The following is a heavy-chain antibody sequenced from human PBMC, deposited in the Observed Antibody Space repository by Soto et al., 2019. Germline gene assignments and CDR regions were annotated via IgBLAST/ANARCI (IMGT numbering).Heavy chain of an antibody. CDR3: TREGAVRGLAY. CDR1: GYTFTGSY. J-gene: IGHJ4*02. V-gene: IGHV1-2*02. Sequence: QVQLVQSGAEVKKPGASVKVSCKASGYTFTGSYLHWVRQTPGQGLEWMGWINANSGATNYAQEFQGRLTMTRDTSITTAYMELSSLRSDDTAGYFCTREGAVRGLAYWGQGTLVAVSS. CDR2: INANSGAT. D-gene: IGHD3-16*01.